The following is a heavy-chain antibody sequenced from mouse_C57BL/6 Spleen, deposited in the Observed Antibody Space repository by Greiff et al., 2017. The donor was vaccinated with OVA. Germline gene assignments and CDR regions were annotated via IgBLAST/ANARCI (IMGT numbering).Heavy chain of an antibody. J-gene: IGHJ4*01. V-gene: IGHV1-53*01. Sequence: VQLQQPGTELVKPGASVKLSCKASGYTFTSYWMPWVKQRPGQGLEWIGNINPSNGGTNYNEKFKSKATLTVDKSSSTAYMQLSSLTSEDSAVYYCARSGGSYGSSMDYWGQGTSVTVSS. CDR2: INPSNGGT. D-gene: IGHD1-1*01. CDR3: ARSGGSYGSSMDY. CDR1: GYTFTSYW.